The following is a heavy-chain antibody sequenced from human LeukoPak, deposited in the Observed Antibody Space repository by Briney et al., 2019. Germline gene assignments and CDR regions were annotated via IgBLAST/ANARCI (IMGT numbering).Heavy chain of an antibody. D-gene: IGHD3-10*01. J-gene: IGHJ6*03. CDR3: ARYGSGSYYQQYYYYMDV. CDR1: GGSISSYY. Sequence: SETLSLTCTVSGGSISSYYWSWIRQPPGKGLEWIGYIYYSGSTNYNPSLKSRVTISVDTSKNQFSLKLSSVTAADTAVYYCARYGSGSYYQQYYYYMDVWGKGTTVTISS. CDR2: IYYSGST. V-gene: IGHV4-59*01.